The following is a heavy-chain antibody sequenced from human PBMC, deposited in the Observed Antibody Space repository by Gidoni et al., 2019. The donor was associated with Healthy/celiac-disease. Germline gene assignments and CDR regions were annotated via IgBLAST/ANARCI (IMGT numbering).Heavy chain of an antibody. CDR1: GGSIRTISYF. CDR3: VRLRTRDYYFGMDV. Sequence: QMQLEESGPGLVKPSETLSLTCTVTGGSIRTISYFWGWLRQTPGMGLEWVGSAHHTGSSDYHPSLESRVTMSVDTSRNQFYLKLYSVTAADAAVYYCVRLRTRDYYFGMDVWGQGTTVTVSS. V-gene: IGHV4-39*01. D-gene: IGHD1-7*01. CDR2: AHHTGSS. J-gene: IGHJ6*02.